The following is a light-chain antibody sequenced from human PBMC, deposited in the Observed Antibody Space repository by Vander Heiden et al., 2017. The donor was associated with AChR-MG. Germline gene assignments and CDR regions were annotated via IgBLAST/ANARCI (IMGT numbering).Light chain of an antibody. Sequence: QFALTQPPSVSGSPGQSVSISCTGTSSDIGNYNRVSWYQQSTGTAPKLIIYEVSNRPSGVPDRFSGSKSGNTASLTISGLQAEDEADYYCCSHRSGNTYVFGTGTKVSVL. CDR2: EVS. CDR1: SSDIGNYNR. J-gene: IGLJ1*01. CDR3: CSHRSGNTYV. V-gene: IGLV2-18*02.